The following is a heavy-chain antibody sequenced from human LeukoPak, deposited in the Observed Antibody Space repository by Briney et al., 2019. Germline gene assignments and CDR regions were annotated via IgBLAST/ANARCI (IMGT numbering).Heavy chain of an antibody. V-gene: IGHV3-74*01. CDR1: GVTFSSYW. D-gene: IGHD2-15*01. CDR3: ADNKRGRNSYYYMDV. CDR2: INSDGSST. Sequence: GGSLILSCSASGVTFSSYWRHGCRRAPGKGLVGFSRINSDGSSTSYADSVKGRFTISRDNSENTLYLQMISLRPDDTAVYYCADNKRGRNSYYYMDVWGKGTTVTISS. J-gene: IGHJ6*03.